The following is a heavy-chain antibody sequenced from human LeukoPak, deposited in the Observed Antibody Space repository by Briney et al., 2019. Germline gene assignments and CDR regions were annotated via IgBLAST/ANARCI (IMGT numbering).Heavy chain of an antibody. J-gene: IGHJ4*02. Sequence: GGSLRLSCAASGFTFTSYNMNWVRQAPGKGLEWISFISSSGSTIYYADSVKGRFTISRDNAKNSLYLQMNSLRAEDTAVYYCARDYYDSSGYSSWGQGTLVTVSS. CDR1: GFTFTSYN. V-gene: IGHV3-48*04. D-gene: IGHD3-22*01. CDR3: ARDYYDSSGYSS. CDR2: ISSSGSTI.